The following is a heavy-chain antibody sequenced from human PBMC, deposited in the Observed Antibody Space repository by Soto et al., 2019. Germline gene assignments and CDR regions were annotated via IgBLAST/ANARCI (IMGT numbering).Heavy chain of an antibody. V-gene: IGHV4-34*01. CDR1: GGSFSGYY. CDR2: INHSGST. CDR3: ARDMQSGFTHYFDP. D-gene: IGHD1-26*01. J-gene: IGHJ5*02. Sequence: SETLSLTCAVYGGSFSGYYWSWIRQPPGKGLEWIGEINHSGSTNYNPSLKSRDTISVDTSKNQFSLKLSSVTAADTAVYYCARDMQSGFTHYFDPWGQGTLVTVSS.